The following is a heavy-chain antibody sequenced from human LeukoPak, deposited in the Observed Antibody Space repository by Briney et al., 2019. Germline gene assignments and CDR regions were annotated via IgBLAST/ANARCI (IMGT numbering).Heavy chain of an antibody. CDR1: GFSFSSCG. J-gene: IGHJ3*02. CDR2: ISEDGSIK. V-gene: IGHV3-30*18. D-gene: IGHD1-26*01. CDR3: AKEVGARDAFDI. Sequence: GGSLRLSCAASGFSFSSCGIHWVRQAPGKGLEWVALISEDGSIKFYADSVKGRFTISGDNSKNTLYLQMNSLRAEDTAVYYCAKEVGARDAFDIWGQGTLVTVSP.